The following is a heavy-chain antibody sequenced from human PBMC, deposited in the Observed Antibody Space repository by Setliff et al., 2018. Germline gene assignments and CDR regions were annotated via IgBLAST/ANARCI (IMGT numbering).Heavy chain of an antibody. J-gene: IGHJ3*02. D-gene: IGHD3-22*01. CDR2: ISYSGDT. CDR3: ARRYEVVIITKTGAFDI. Sequence: PSETLSLTCTVSGGSISTNHYYWEWIRQAPGKGLEWIGRISYSGDTYYRTSLRSRVTISVATSKNQFSLKLRSVTAADTAVYYCARRYEVVIITKTGAFDIWGPGTMVTVSS. V-gene: IGHV4-39*01. CDR1: GGSISTNHYY.